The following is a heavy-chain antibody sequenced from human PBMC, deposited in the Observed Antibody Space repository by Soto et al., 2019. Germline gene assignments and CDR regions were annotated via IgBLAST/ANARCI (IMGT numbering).Heavy chain of an antibody. CDR3: ARRGIAAAGTTPRYYHYVMAF. J-gene: IGHJ6*02. CDR2: IIPIFGTA. CDR1: GGTFSSYA. Sequence: SVKVSCKASGGTFSSYAISWVRQAPGQGLEWMGGIIPIFGTANYAQKFQGRVTITADESTSTAYMELSSLRSEDTAVYYCARRGIAAAGTTPRYYHYVMAFSGQGTTVTVSS. D-gene: IGHD6-13*01. V-gene: IGHV1-69*13.